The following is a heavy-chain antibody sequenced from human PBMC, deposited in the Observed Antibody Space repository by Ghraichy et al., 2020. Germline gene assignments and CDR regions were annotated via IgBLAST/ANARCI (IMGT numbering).Heavy chain of an antibody. V-gene: IGHV4-61*02. D-gene: IGHD4-23*01. J-gene: IGHJ6*02. CDR1: GGSISSGSYY. CDR2: IYTSGST. CDR3: ARDSVVTSYYYYGMDV. Sequence: SETLSLTCTVSGGSISSGSYYWSWIRQLAGKGLEWIGRIYTSGSTNYNPSLKSRVTISVDTSKNQFSLKLSSVTAADTAVYYCARDSVVTSYYYYGMDVWGQGTTVTVSS.